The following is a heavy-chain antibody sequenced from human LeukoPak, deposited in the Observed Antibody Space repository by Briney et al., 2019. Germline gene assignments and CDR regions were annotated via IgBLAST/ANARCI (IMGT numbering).Heavy chain of an antibody. CDR1: GYTFTSYG. CDR2: ISAYNGNT. J-gene: IGHJ4*02. V-gene: IGHV1-18*01. CDR3: ARDRFLRRPEPADY. Sequence: ASVKVSCKASGYTFTSYGISWVRQAPGQGLEWMGWISAYNGNTNYAQKFQGRVTMTTDTSTSTAYMELRSLRSDDTALYYCARDRFLRRPEPADYWGQGTLVTVSS. D-gene: IGHD1-14*01.